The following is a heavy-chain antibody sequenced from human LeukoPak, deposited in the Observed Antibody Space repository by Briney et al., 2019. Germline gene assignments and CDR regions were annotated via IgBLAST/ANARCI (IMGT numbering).Heavy chain of an antibody. CDR2: IGTNGDVI. CDR1: GFTFITYS. CDR3: AKDATTAVGWVYMDV. D-gene: IGHD6-13*01. J-gene: IGHJ6*03. V-gene: IGHV3-48*04. Sequence: GGSLRLSCVASGFTFITYSMNWVRQAPGKGLEWVAHIGTNGDVINYATSVKGRFTISRDNAKNSVHLQMNSLRADDTALYYCAKDATTAVGWVYMDVWGKGTTVTISS.